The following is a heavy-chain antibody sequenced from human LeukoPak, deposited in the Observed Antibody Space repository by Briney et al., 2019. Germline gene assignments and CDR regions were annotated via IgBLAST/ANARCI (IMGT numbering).Heavy chain of an antibody. V-gene: IGHV4-30-4*08. CDR2: IYYSGST. Sequence: DHARSWIRQTPGKGVEWVGDIYYSGSTDYNPSLKSRVTISVDTSKNQFSLKLSSVTAADTAVYYCARGTSIPAALLTFDYWGQGTLVTVSS. D-gene: IGHD2-2*01. CDR3: ARGTSIPAALLTFDY. J-gene: IGHJ4*02. CDR1: DHA.